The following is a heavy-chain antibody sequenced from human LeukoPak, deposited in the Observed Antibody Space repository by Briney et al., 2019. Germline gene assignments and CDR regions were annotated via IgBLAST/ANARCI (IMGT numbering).Heavy chain of an antibody. V-gene: IGHV4-59*01. Sequence: SETLSPTCTVSGGSISSYYWSWIRQPPGKGLEWIGYIYYSGSTNYNPSLKSRVTISVDTSKNQFSLKLSSVTAADTAVYYCARLTMVRGVIPYDAFDIWGQGTMVTVSS. CDR1: GGSISSYY. D-gene: IGHD3-10*01. CDR2: IYYSGST. J-gene: IGHJ3*02. CDR3: ARLTMVRGVIPYDAFDI.